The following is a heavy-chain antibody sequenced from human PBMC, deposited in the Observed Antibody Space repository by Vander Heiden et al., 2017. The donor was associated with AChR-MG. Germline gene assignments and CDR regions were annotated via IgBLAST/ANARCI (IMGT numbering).Heavy chain of an antibody. D-gene: IGHD6-19*01. CDR2: IDGSGGST. V-gene: IGHV3-23*01. Sequence: EVQLLESGGGLVQPGGSLRLSCAASGFTFRSYSMSWVRQAPGKGLEWVSAIDGSGGSTYYADSVKGRFTISRDNSKKTLYLQMNSLRVEDTAVYYCAKAVIAVAKNAAFDVWGQGTMVTVS. CDR1: GFTFRSYS. CDR3: AKAVIAVAKNAAFDV. J-gene: IGHJ3*01.